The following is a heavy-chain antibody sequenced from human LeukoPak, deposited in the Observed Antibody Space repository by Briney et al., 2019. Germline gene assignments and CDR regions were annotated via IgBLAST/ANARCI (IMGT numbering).Heavy chain of an antibody. V-gene: IGHV1-2*02. J-gene: IGHJ4*02. D-gene: IGHD3-3*01. CDR2: INPNRGGT. CDR1: GYTFTGYY. CDR3: ARGNEIFGVETIKTRLDW. Sequence: ASVKVSCKASGYTFTGYYMYWVRQAPGQGLEWMGWINPNRGGTKFAQKFQGRVTMTSDTSINTAYMELNRLTSDDTAVYYRARGNEIFGVETIKTRLDWWGQGTLVTVSS.